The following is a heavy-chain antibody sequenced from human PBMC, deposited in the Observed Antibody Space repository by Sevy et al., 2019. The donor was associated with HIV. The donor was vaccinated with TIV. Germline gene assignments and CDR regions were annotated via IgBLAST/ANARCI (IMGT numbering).Heavy chain of an antibody. V-gene: IGHV1-18*01. CDR3: ARELADCDGDCSRAEYFQH. J-gene: IGHJ1*01. D-gene: IGHD2-21*02. CDR2: ISPYNGDT. Sequence: ASVKVSCKASGYPFSNYGISWVRQAPGQGLERRGWISPYNGDTSYPQKFQGRVTVTTDTSTSTAYMELRSLRSDDTAIYYCARELADCDGDCSRAEYFQHWGQGALVSVSS. CDR1: GYPFSNYG.